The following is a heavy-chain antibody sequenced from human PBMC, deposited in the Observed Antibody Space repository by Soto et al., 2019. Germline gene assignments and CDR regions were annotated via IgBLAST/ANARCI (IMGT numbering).Heavy chain of an antibody. D-gene: IGHD1-7*01. Sequence: QVQLVQSGAEVKRPGSSVKVSCKASGGTFSSHIISWVRQAPGQGLEWMGGIIPLFSTTNYAQKFQGRVTITADESTSTAYMELNSLRSGDTAVYYCARSSKLTGTRDWGQGTVVTVSS. V-gene: IGHV1-69*01. CDR1: GGTFSSHI. J-gene: IGHJ4*02. CDR3: ARSSKLTGTRD. CDR2: IIPLFSTT.